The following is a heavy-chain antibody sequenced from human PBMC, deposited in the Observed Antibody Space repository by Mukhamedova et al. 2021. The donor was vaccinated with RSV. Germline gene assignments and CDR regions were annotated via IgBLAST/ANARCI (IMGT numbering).Heavy chain of an antibody. V-gene: IGHV3-23*01. J-gene: IGHJ4*02. CDR3: TKAGRGYCTSAACRVGDFDS. D-gene: IGHD2-8*02. CDR2: ISGISVYT. Sequence: GLEWVSSISGISVYTYDADSVKGRFTVSRDNSKNTLYLQMNSLRAEDTALYYCTKAGRGYCTSAACRVGDFDSWGQGTLVTVSP.